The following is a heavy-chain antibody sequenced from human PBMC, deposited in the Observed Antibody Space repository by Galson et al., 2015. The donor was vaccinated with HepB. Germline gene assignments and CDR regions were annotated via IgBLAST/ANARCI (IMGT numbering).Heavy chain of an antibody. CDR2: MRSLAYGGTT. J-gene: IGHJ4*02. Sequence: SLRLYCAASGFIFNDDALSWFRQSPGKGLEWVGFMRSLAYGGTTEYAASVKGRFTISRDDSKSISYLQMNSLKPEDTAVYYCARAPIYSNRGYYSDYWGQGTLVTVSS. CDR3: ARAPIYSNRGYYSDY. CDR1: GFIFNDDA. D-gene: IGHD4-11*01. V-gene: IGHV3-49*03.